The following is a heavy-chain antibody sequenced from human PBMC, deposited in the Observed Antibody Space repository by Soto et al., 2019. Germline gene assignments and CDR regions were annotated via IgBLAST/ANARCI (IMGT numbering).Heavy chain of an antibody. Sequence: SPMLSCRGSRFPFGDCGMSWARRAPGKGLEWVGFIRSKAYGGTTEWAASVRGRFTFSRDDSKRIAYLQTNSLTTEYTRVYWCIRATRQYGLDGWGK. D-gene: IGHD2-15*01. J-gene: IGHJ6*01. V-gene: IGHV3-49*04. CDR3: IRATRQYGLDG. CDR2: IRSKAYGGTT. CDR1: RFPFGDCG.